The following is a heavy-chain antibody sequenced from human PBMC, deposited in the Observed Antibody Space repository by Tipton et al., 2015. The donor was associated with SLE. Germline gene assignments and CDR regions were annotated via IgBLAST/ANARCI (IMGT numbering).Heavy chain of an antibody. V-gene: IGHV4-39*07. CDR3: ATSGSNDY. CDR2: IHYSGTT. D-gene: IGHD1-26*01. CDR1: GGSISSSSYY. J-gene: IGHJ4*02. Sequence: TLSLTCTVSGGSISSSSYYWGWIRQSPGKGLEWIGNIHYSGTTHYNPSLKSRVTISVDTSKNQISLNLNSVTAADTAVYYCATSGSNDYWGQGTLVTVSS.